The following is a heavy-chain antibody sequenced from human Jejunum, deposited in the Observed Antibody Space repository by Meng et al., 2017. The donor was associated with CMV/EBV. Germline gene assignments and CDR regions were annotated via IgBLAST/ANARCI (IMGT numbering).Heavy chain of an antibody. CDR1: GFMFTSCE. CDR3: ARGPKSAEY. Sequence: SCVASGFMFTSCEVHWVRQAPGKGLEWVAYIRFDGSDKFYADSVAGRFTISRDNSKNTVYLQMNSLRAEDTAMYYCARGPKSAEYWGQGTLVTVSS. V-gene: IGHV3-30*02. CDR2: IRFDGSDK. J-gene: IGHJ4*02.